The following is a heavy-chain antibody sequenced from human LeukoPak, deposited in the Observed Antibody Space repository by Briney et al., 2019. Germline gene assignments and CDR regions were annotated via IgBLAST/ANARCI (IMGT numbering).Heavy chain of an antibody. J-gene: IGHJ4*02. CDR3: ALLAVASDFDY. CDR2: IGSSGTTI. V-gene: IGHV3-48*03. Sequence: GGSLRLPCAVSGFPFSIYEMNWVRQAPGKGLEWVSNIGSSGTTIYYADSVKGRLSISRDNAKSSLYLQMNSLRVEDTAVYYCALLAVASDFDYWGQGALVTVSS. CDR1: GFPFSIYE. D-gene: IGHD6-19*01.